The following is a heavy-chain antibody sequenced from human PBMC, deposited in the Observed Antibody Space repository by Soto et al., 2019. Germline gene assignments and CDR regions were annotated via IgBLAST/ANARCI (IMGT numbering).Heavy chain of an antibody. D-gene: IGHD3-10*01. Sequence: GESLKISCKGSGYSFTSYWIGWVRQMPGKGLEWMGRIDPSDSYTNYSPSFQGHVTISADKSISTAYLQWSSLKASDTAMYYCARLPITMVRGVAGDYYYGMDVWGQGTTVTVSS. CDR3: ARLPITMVRGVAGDYYYGMDV. CDR1: GYSFTSYW. J-gene: IGHJ6*02. V-gene: IGHV5-10-1*01. CDR2: IDPSDSYT.